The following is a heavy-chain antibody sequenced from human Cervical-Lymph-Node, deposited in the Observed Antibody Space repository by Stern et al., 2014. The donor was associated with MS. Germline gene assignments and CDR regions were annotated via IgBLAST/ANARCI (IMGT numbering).Heavy chain of an antibody. CDR3: ARLDTSGYFYYDMDV. CDR1: GGTFSTYV. D-gene: IGHD3-22*01. CDR2: IALIFETT. V-gene: IGHV1-69*01. Sequence: VQLLESGAEVKKPGSSVKVSCKASGGTFSTYVINWVRQAPGQGLEWLGGIALIFETTNYAQKFQGRVTITADESTSTVYMELSSLRSEDTAVYYCARLDTSGYFYYDMDVWGQGTTVTVSS. J-gene: IGHJ6*02.